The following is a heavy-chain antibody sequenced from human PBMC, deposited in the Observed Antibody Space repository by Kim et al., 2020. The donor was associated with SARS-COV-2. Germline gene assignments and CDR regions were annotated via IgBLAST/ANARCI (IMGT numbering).Heavy chain of an antibody. CDR2: EGVTP. J-gene: IGHJ4*02. V-gene: IGHV3-15*01. Sequence: EGVTPDYAAPVKGRFTISRDDSKNTLYLQMNSLKTEDTAVYYCTTATWYWGQGTLVTVSS. D-gene: IGHD2-15*01. CDR3: TTATWY.